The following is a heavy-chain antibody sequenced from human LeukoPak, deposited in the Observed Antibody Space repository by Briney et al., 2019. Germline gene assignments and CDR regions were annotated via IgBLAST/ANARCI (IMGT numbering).Heavy chain of an antibody. J-gene: IGHJ2*01. D-gene: IGHD3-10*01. CDR2: IYPGDSDT. CDR1: GYSFTSYW. CDR3: ARSPLRGTMVRGPRWYFDL. V-gene: IGHV5-51*01. Sequence: GESLKISCKGSGYSFTSYWIGWVRQMPGKGLEWMGIIYPGDSDTRYSPSFQGQVTISADKSISTAYLQWSSLKASDTAMYYCARSPLRGTMVRGPRWYFDLWGRGTLVTVSS.